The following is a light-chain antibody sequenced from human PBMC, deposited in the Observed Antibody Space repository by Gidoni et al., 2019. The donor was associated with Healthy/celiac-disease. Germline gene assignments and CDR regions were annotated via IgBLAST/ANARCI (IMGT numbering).Light chain of an antibody. CDR1: QSISSY. J-gene: IGKJ3*01. CDR3: QQSYSTPPIFT. CDR2: AAS. Sequence: DIQMTQSPSSLSASVGDRVTLTCRARQSISSYLNWYQQKPGKAPKLLIYAASSLQSGVPSRFSGSGSGTDFTLTISSLQPEDFATYYCQQSYSTPPIFTFGPGTKVDIK. V-gene: IGKV1-39*01.